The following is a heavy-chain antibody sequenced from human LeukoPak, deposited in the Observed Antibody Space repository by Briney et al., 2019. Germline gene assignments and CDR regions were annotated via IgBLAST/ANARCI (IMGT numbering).Heavy chain of an antibody. V-gene: IGHV4-34*01. Sequence: SETLSLTCAVYGGSFSGYYWSWIRQSPGKGLEWIGEINHSGSTNYNPSLKSRVTISVDTSKNQFSLKLSSVTAADTAVYYCARGEDTVTDPWGQGTLVTVSS. J-gene: IGHJ5*02. CDR1: GGSFSGYY. CDR2: INHSGST. CDR3: ARGEDTVTDP. D-gene: IGHD4-11*01.